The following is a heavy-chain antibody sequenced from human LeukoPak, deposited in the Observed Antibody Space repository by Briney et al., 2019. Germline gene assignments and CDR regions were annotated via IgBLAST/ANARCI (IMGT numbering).Heavy chain of an antibody. D-gene: IGHD3-9*01. CDR3: AREYPLVYYDILTGYDN. CDR1: GFTFSSYS. V-gene: IGHV3-48*01. Sequence: GGSLRLSCAASGFTFSSYSMNWLRQAPGKGLEWVSYISSSSRTIYYTDSVRVLFTIPRDNAKNSLYLQMNSLRAGGTAVYYCAREYPLVYYDILTGYDNWGQGTLVTVSS. J-gene: IGHJ4*02. CDR2: ISSSSRTI.